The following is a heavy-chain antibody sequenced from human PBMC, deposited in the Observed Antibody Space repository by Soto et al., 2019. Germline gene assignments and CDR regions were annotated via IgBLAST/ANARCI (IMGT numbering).Heavy chain of an antibody. V-gene: IGHV3-23*01. CDR2: ISGSGGST. J-gene: IGHJ4*02. Sequence: PGGSLRLSCAASGFTFSSYAMSWVRQAPGKGLEWVSAISGSGGSTYYADSVKGRFTISRDNSKNTLYLQMNSLRAEDTAVYYCAKDPAMIVVVITLDYWGQGTLVNVSS. D-gene: IGHD3-22*01. CDR1: GFTFSSYA. CDR3: AKDPAMIVVVITLDY.